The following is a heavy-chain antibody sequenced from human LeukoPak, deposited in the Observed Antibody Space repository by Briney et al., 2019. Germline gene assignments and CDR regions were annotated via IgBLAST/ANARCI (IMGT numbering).Heavy chain of an antibody. CDR3: ARGSPLGGN. J-gene: IGHJ4*02. V-gene: IGHV3-30-3*01. CDR1: GFTFSSYA. Sequence: PGGSLRLSCAASGFTFSSYAMHWVRQAPGKGLEWVAVISYDGSNKYYADSVKGRFTISRDNSKNTLYLQMNSLRAEDTAVYYCARGSPLGGNWGQGTLVTVSS. CDR2: ISYDGSNK.